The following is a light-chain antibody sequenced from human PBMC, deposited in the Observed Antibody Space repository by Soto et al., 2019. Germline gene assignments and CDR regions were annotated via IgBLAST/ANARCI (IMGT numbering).Light chain of an antibody. V-gene: IGLV1-36*01. J-gene: IGLJ3*02. CDR2: YDD. CDR1: TSNIGNNA. Sequence: QSVLTQPPSVSDAPGQRVTISCSGNTSNIGNNAVSWFQQLPGEAPKLLMYYDDLLPSGVSDRFSASKSGTSASLAISGLQSEDEADYYCAAWDDSLNGLVFGGGTKLTVL. CDR3: AAWDDSLNGLV.